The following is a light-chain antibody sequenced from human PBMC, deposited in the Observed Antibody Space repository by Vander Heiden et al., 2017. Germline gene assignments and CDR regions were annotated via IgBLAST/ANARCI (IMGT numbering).Light chain of an antibody. Sequence: IVLTPSPGTLSLSPAERATLSCRASQSVSSSDLARYQQKLGPAPSLFIYGAFSRATGIPDRFSGSGSGTDFTLTISRLEPEDFAVYHCHKCGSSLTFGQGTKVEIK. CDR3: HKCGSSLT. V-gene: IGKV3-20*01. J-gene: IGKJ1*01. CDR1: QSVSSSD. CDR2: GAF.